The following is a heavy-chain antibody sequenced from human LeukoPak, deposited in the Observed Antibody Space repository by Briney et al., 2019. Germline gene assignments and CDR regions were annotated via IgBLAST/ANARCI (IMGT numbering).Heavy chain of an antibody. Sequence: QTGGSLRLSCAASGFTFSSYGMHWVRQAPGKGLEWVAVISYDGSNKYYADSVKGRFTISRDNSKNTLYLQMNSLRAEDTAVYYCAKGSSGYDFPAHFDYWGQGTLVTLSS. J-gene: IGHJ4*02. V-gene: IGHV3-30*18. D-gene: IGHD5-12*01. CDR3: AKGSSGYDFPAHFDY. CDR2: ISYDGSNK. CDR1: GFTFSSYG.